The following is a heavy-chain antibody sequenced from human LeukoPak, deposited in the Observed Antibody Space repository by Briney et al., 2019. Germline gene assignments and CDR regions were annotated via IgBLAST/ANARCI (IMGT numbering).Heavy chain of an antibody. D-gene: IGHD5-18*01. CDR1: GGSFSGYY. Sequence: SETLSLTCAVYGGSFSGYYWSWIRHPPGEGLEWIGEINHSGSTNYNPSLKSRVTISVDTSKNQFSRKLSSVTAADTAVYYCAGRDTAMGIDYWGQGTLVTVSS. CDR3: AGRDTAMGIDY. CDR2: INHSGST. J-gene: IGHJ4*02. V-gene: IGHV4-34*01.